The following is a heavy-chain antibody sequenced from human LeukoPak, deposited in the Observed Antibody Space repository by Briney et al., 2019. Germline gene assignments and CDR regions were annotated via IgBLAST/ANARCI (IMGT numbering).Heavy chain of an antibody. CDR3: AKAGYSSSWYNAFDI. D-gene: IGHD6-13*01. CDR1: GFTFSNYA. Sequence: GRSLRLSCAASGFTFSNYAMHWVRQAPGKGLEWVAVISYDRGNKYYADSVKGRFTISRDNSMNTLYLQMNSLRAEDTAVYYCAKAGYSSSWYNAFDIWGQGTMVTVSS. CDR2: ISYDRGNK. V-gene: IGHV3-30*04. J-gene: IGHJ3*02.